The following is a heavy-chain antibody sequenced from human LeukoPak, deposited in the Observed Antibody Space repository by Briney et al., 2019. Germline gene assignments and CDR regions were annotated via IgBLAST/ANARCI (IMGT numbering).Heavy chain of an antibody. D-gene: IGHD5-24*01. Sequence: ASVKVSCKASGYTFISYGISWVRQAPGQGLEWMGWISAYNGNTNYAQKLQGRVTMTTDTSTSTAYMELRSLRPDDTAVYYCARDVGSRDGYNSDYWGQGTLVTVSS. CDR3: ARDVGSRDGYNSDY. CDR1: GYTFISYG. CDR2: ISAYNGNT. J-gene: IGHJ4*02. V-gene: IGHV1-18*01.